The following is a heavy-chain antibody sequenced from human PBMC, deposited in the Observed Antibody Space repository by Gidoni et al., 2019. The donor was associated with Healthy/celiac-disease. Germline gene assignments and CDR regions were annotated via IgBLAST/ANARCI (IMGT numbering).Heavy chain of an antibody. CDR3: ARDLDSSSSYFDY. V-gene: IGHV3-33*01. CDR1: GFTFSSYG. Sequence: QVQLVESGGGVVQPGRSLRLSCAASGFTFSSYGMHWVRQAPGKGLEWVAVIWYDGSNKYYADSVKGRFTISRDNSKNTLYLQMNSLRAEDTAVYYCARDLDSSSSYFDYWGQGTLVTVSS. J-gene: IGHJ4*02. D-gene: IGHD6-13*01. CDR2: IWYDGSNK.